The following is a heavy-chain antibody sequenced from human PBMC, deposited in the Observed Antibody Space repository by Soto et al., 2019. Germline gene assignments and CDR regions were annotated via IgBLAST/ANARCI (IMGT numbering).Heavy chain of an antibody. D-gene: IGHD3-22*01. J-gene: IGHJ3*02. V-gene: IGHV3-30*18. CDR2: ISYDGSDK. Sequence: QSGGSLRLSCAASGFTFSTYGMHWVRQAPGKGLEWVAVISYDGSDKYYADSVKGRFTIPRDSPKNMLYLQMNSLRAEDTAIYYCAKESYYDSSDYNAFDIWGQGTMVTVSS. CDR3: AKESYYDSSDYNAFDI. CDR1: GFTFSTYG.